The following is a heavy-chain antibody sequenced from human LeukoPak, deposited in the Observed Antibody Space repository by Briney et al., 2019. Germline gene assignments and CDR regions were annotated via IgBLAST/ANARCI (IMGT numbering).Heavy chain of an antibody. J-gene: IGHJ4*02. V-gene: IGHV4-39*07. CDR3: ARESSPDYGDYHSFEY. CDR2: IYYSGST. Sequence: SETLSLTCTVSGGSISSSSYYWGWIRQPPGKGLEWIGSIYYSGSTYYNPSLKSRVTISVDTSKNQFSLKLSSVTAADTAVYYCARESSPDYGDYHSFEYWGQGTPVTVSS. D-gene: IGHD4-17*01. CDR1: GGSISSSSYY.